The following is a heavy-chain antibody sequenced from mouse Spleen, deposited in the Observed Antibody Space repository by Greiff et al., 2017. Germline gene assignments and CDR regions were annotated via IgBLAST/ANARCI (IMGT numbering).Heavy chain of an antibody. J-gene: IGHJ2*01. Sequence: EVKLVESGGGLVKPGGSLKLSCAASGFTFSSYAMSWVRQTPEKRLEWVATISSGGSYTYYPDSVKGRFTISRDNAKNTLYLQMSSLRSEDTAMYYCAREENWGFDYWGQGTTLTVSS. CDR2: ISSGGSYT. D-gene: IGHD4-1*01. V-gene: IGHV5-9-1*01. CDR1: GFTFSSYA. CDR3: AREENWGFDY.